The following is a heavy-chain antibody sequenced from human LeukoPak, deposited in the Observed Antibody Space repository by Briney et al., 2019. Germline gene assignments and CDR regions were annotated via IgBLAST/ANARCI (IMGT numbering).Heavy chain of an antibody. V-gene: IGHV5-51*01. D-gene: IGHD1-26*01. CDR2: IYPGDSDT. Sequence: GESLKISCKGSGYSFTSYWIGWVRQMPGKGLEWMGIIYPGDSDTRYSPSFQGQVTISADKSISTAYLQWSSLKASDTAMYYCARLRRSSGSYSYFDYWGQGTLVTVSS. CDR1: GYSFTSYW. J-gene: IGHJ4*02. CDR3: ARLRRSSGSYSYFDY.